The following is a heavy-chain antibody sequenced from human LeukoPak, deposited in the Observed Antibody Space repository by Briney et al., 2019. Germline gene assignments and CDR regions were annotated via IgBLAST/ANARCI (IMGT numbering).Heavy chain of an antibody. CDR3: ARDRRVLWFGETRAMDV. D-gene: IGHD3-10*01. CDR2: INHSGTT. CDR1: GGSFSGYY. J-gene: IGHJ6*03. V-gene: IGHV4-34*01. Sequence: SETLSLTCAVYGGSFSGYYWSWIRQPPGKGLEWIGEINHSGTTNYTPSLKSRVTISVDTSNNQFSLKLSSVTAADTAVYYCARDRRVLWFGETRAMDVWGKGTTVTVSS.